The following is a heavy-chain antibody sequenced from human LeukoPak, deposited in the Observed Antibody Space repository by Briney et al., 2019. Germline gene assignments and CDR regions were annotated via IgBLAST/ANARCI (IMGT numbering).Heavy chain of an antibody. Sequence: PGGSLRLSCAASGFTFSSYSMNWVRQAPGKGLEWVSGIVGGAGGTYYADSVKGRFTISRDNSKNTLYLQMNSLRAEDTAVYYCAHGSMYQLDSWGQGTLVTVSS. D-gene: IGHD2-2*01. V-gene: IGHV3-23*01. CDR3: AHGSMYQLDS. CDR2: IVGGAGGT. J-gene: IGHJ4*02. CDR1: GFTFSSYS.